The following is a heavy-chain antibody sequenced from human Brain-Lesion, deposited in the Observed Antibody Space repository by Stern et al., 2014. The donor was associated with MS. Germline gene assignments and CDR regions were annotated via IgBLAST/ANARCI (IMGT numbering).Heavy chain of an antibody. J-gene: IGHJ4*02. CDR2: ISYSGNT. CDR3: ARVTEFLRFFYPDY. V-gene: IGHV4-30-4*08. CDR1: GGAVSSGDRY. Sequence: QVQLQESGPGLVKPSQTLSLTCTVSGGAVSSGDRYWSWIHQPPAKGLEWIGYISYSGNTYYNPSLESRVTISMDRSKNQFSLKLRSVTAADTAVYYCARVTEFLRFFYPDYWGQGIRVTVSS. D-gene: IGHD3-3*01.